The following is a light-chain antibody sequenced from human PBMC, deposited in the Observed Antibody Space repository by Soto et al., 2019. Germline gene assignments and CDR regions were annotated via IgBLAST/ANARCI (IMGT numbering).Light chain of an antibody. CDR3: QYGYSTTLT. Sequence: DIQMTQSPSSLSASVGDRVTITCRASQSISRYLNWYQQKPGKAPKLLIYAASSLQSGVPPRFSGSGSGTDFTLTISSLQPEDFVTYYWQYGYSTTLTFGGGTKVEIK. CDR2: AAS. J-gene: IGKJ4*01. CDR1: QSISRY. V-gene: IGKV1-39*01.